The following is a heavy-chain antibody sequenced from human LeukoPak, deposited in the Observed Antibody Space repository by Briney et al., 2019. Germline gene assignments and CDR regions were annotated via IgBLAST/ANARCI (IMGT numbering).Heavy chain of an antibody. CDR3: ARIAVAGLQFDY. J-gene: IGHJ4*02. D-gene: IGHD6-13*01. CDR1: VYTFTSYG. V-gene: IGHV1-2*02. Sequence: ASVKVSCKASVYTFTSYGFSWVRQAPGRGLGWMGWINPNSGGTNSSQKIQGRVSMTRDTSISTAYMDLSRLRSDDTAVYYCARIAVAGLQFDYWGQGTMVTAPS. CDR2: INPNSGGT.